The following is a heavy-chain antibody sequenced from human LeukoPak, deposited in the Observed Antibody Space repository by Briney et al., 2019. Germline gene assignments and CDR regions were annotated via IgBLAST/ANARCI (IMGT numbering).Heavy chain of an antibody. CDR1: GYTFNTFD. J-gene: IGHJ6*03. Sequence: ASVKVSCKASGYTFNTFDINWVRQATGQGPEWMGWVNPYTDKTVYAPKFQGRVSISSNNSINTAYMEFSGLKSDDTAVYYGATGRRLRGVTSRPIYYYYYMDVWGGGTTVTVSS. D-gene: IGHD3-10*01. CDR2: VNPYTDKT. CDR3: ATGRRLRGVTSRPIYYYYYMDV. V-gene: IGHV1-8*03.